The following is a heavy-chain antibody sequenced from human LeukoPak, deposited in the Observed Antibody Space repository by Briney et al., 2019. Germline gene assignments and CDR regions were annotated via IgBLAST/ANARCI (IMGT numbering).Heavy chain of an antibody. CDR2: IKQDGSEK. D-gene: IGHD3-10*01. CDR3: VGITMVRGVIGGYYFDY. Sequence: GGSLRLSCAASGFTFSSYAMSWVRQAPGKGLEWVANIKQDGSEKYYVDSVKGRFTISRDNAKNSLYLQMNSLRAEDTAVYYCVGITMVRGVIGGYYFDYWGQGTLVTVSS. CDR1: GFTFSSYA. V-gene: IGHV3-7*01. J-gene: IGHJ4*02.